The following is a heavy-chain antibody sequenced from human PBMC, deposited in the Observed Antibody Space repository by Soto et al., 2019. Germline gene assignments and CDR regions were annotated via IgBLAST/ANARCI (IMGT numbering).Heavy chain of an antibody. CDR1: GYTFTSYD. J-gene: IGHJ3*02. CDR3: ARAPPTIFGVVISFEAFDI. Sequence: ASVKVSCKASGYTFTSYDINWVRQATGQGLEWMGWMNPNSGNTGYAQKFQGRVTMTRNTSISTAYMELSSLRSEDTAVYYCARAPPTIFGVVISFEAFDIWGQGTMVTVSS. V-gene: IGHV1-8*01. D-gene: IGHD3-3*01. CDR2: MNPNSGNT.